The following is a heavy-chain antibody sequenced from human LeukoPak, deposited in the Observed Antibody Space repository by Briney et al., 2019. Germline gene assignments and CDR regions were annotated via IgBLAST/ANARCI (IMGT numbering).Heavy chain of an antibody. CDR3: TTYNSNSLDAFVI. J-gene: IGHJ3*02. CDR1: GGSISSYY. Sequence: SGTLSLPCTVSGGSISSYYWRWIRQPPRKGLVWSGYIYYSWNTNYNPSLNSRVNISVDTSKNQFFLHVSSVTSSDPAREYCTTYNSNSLDAFVIWGQGTMVTVS. CDR2: IYYSWNT. V-gene: IGHV4-59*01. D-gene: IGHD1-1*01.